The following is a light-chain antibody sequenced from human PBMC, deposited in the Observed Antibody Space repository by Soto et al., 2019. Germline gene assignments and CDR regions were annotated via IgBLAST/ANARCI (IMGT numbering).Light chain of an antibody. CDR3: QVRTNWSIE. J-gene: IGKJ4*01. CDR2: DAS. CDR1: QSVSSY. Sequence: VLAMSPETASLSPGGRATLSCRASQSVSSYLAWYQQKPGQAPRLLIYDASNRATGIPARFSGTGSGTDFTLTINNLEPEDFAVYYCQVRTNWSIEFGRGTNVEIK. V-gene: IGKV3-11*01.